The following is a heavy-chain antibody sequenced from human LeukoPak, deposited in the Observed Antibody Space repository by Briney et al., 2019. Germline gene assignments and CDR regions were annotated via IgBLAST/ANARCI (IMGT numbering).Heavy chain of an antibody. D-gene: IGHD3-9*01. J-gene: IGHJ4*02. CDR1: GYTFTGYY. Sequence: GASVKVSCKASGYTFTGYYMHWVRQAPGQGLEWMGWINPNSGDTNYAQKFQGRVTMTRDTSISTAYMELNRLRSDDTAVYYCTREERYTTTIITPGDYWGQGTLVTVSS. CDR2: INPNSGDT. V-gene: IGHV1-2*02. CDR3: TREERYTTTIITPGDY.